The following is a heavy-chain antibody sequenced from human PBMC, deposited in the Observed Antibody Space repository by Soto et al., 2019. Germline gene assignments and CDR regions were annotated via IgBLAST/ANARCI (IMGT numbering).Heavy chain of an antibody. CDR1: GFTFSRHW. CDR2: IKGDGSSA. D-gene: IGHD1-26*01. V-gene: IGHV3-74*01. CDR3: VRDGERSGDAGDS. J-gene: IGHJ4*02. Sequence: EVQLVESGGALVQPGGSLRLSCAASGFTFSRHWMHWVRQAPGKGLMWISRIKGDGSSANYADSVRGRFTISRDNAKSTLYLQMDSLRAEDTAVYYCVRDGERSGDAGDSWGQGTQVNVSS.